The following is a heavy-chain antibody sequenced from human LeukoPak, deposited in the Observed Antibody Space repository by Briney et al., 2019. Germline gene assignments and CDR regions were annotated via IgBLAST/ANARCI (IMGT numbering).Heavy chain of an antibody. CDR2: IIPIFGTA. Sequence: GASVKVSCKASGGTFSSYAISWVRQAPGQGLEWMGGIIPIFGTANYAQKFQGRVTMTTDTSTSTAYMELRSLRSDDTAVYYCAREGLITMVRVESYYYYMDVWGKGTTVTVSS. V-gene: IGHV1-69*05. D-gene: IGHD3-10*01. CDR3: AREGLITMVRVESYYYYMDV. J-gene: IGHJ6*03. CDR1: GGTFSSYA.